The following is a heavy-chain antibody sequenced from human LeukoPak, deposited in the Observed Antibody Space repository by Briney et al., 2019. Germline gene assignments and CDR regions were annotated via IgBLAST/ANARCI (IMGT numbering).Heavy chain of an antibody. CDR1: GYTLTELS. V-gene: IGHV1-24*01. CDR3: ATDLMRPYGADCGDY. D-gene: IGHD2-21*02. J-gene: IGHJ4*02. Sequence: ASVKVSCKVSGYTLTELSMHWVRQAPGKGLEWMGGFDPEDGETIYAQKFQARVTMTEDTSTDTAYMELSSLRSEDTAVYYCATDLMRPYGADCGDYWGEGTLVTVSS. CDR2: FDPEDGET.